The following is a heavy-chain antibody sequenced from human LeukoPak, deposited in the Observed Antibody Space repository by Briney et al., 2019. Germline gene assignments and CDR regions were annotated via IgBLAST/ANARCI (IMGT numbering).Heavy chain of an antibody. Sequence: PGGSLRLSCVASGFSFSGYWMSWVRQAPGKGLEWVANIKKDESEKYYVDSVKGRFTVSRDNSKNTLFLQMNSLRAEDTAVYYCAKDGGLWVSAHWGDSWGRGTLVTVSS. CDR3: AKDGGLWVSAHWGDS. CDR2: IKKDESEK. J-gene: IGHJ4*02. CDR1: GFSFSGYW. V-gene: IGHV3-7*03. D-gene: IGHD7-27*01.